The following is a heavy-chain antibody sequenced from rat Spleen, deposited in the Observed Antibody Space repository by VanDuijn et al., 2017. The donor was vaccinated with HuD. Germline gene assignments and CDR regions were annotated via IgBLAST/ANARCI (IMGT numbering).Heavy chain of an antibody. V-gene: IGHV5-46*01. CDR2: ITSGDSNT. J-gene: IGHJ3*01. CDR1: GFTFSSFP. D-gene: IGHD4-3*01. CDR3: ANAEFGVGWFAY. Sequence: EVQLVESGGGLVQPGRSLKLSCAASGFTFSSFPMAWVRQTPKKGLEWVATITSGDSNTYYPDSVKGRFTISRDNATSTLYLQMDSLRSEDTATYYCANAEFGVGWFAYWGQGTLVTVSS.